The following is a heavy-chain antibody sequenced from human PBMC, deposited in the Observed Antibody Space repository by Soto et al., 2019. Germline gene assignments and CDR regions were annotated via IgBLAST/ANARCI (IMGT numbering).Heavy chain of an antibody. D-gene: IGHD3-22*01. J-gene: IGHJ4*02. CDR2: IDWDDDK. CDR3: ERIHCYDSSECY. V-gene: IGHV2-70*01. Sequence: SGPTLVNPTQTLSLTCTFSGFSLSTSGMCVSWIRQPPGKALEWLALIDWDDDKYYSTSLKTRLTISKDTSKNQVVLTMTNMDPVDTATDYSERIHCYDSSECYWGQGTLVTVSS. CDR1: GFSLSTSGMC.